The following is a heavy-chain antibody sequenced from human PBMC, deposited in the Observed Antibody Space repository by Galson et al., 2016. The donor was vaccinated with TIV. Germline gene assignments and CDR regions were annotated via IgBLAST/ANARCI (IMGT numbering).Heavy chain of an antibody. V-gene: IGHV4-31*03. CDR1: GGSISSGGFY. Sequence: LSLTCTVSGGSISSGGFYWSWIRQHPGKGLEWIGYIYNSGSTYYNPSLESRLIMSVDTSKNQFSLNLNSVTAADAAMYYCARWADSGSYYEYFHHWGQGTLVT. CDR3: ARWADSGSYYEYFHH. CDR2: IYNSGST. J-gene: IGHJ1*01. D-gene: IGHD1-26*01.